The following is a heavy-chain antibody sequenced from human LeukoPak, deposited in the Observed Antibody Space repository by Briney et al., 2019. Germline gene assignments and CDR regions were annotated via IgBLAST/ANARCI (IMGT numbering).Heavy chain of an antibody. V-gene: IGHV3-48*02. CDR3: ARSAVLGSVAAYYFDY. CDR2: ISSSSRNV. J-gene: IGHJ4*02. CDR1: GFTFSSYS. D-gene: IGHD6-19*01. Sequence: GGSLRLSCAASGFTFSSYSMNWVRQAPGKGLEWISNISSSSRNVYYADSVKGRFTVSRDNAKNSLYLQMNCLRDEDTAVYYCARSAVLGSVAAYYFDYWGQGTLVTVSS.